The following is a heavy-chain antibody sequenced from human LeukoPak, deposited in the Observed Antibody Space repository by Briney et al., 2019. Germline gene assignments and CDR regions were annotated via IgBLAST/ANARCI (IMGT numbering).Heavy chain of an antibody. CDR3: ATGIAVAGWGGFDI. CDR1: GASISSYY. J-gene: IGHJ3*02. V-gene: IGHV4-59*05. Sequence: SETLSLTCTVSGASISSYYWSWIRQPPGKGLEWIGSIYYSGSTYYNPSLKSRVTISVDTSKNQFSLKLSSVTAADTAVYYCATGIAVAGWGGFDIWGQGTMVTVSS. D-gene: IGHD6-19*01. CDR2: IYYSGST.